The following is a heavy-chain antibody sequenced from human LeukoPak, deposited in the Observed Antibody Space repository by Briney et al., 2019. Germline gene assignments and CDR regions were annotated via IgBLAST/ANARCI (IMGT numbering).Heavy chain of an antibody. CDR1: GGFFRSRSYY. D-gene: IGHD7-27*01. Sequence: SETLSLTCNVSGGFFRSRSYYWGWVRQPPGEGLEWIGSVQYTGNTYYKPSLKSRVTISIDTSKMQFSLKLTSVTAADTAVYYCARLGRSRSFDYWGQGTLVTVSS. V-gene: IGHV4-39*07. CDR3: ARLGRSRSFDY. J-gene: IGHJ4*02. CDR2: VQYTGNT.